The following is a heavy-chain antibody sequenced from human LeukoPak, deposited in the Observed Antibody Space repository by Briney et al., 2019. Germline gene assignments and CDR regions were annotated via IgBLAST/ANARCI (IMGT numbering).Heavy chain of an antibody. CDR1: GFTVSSNY. V-gene: IGHV3-23*01. Sequence: GGSLRLSCAASGFTVSSNYMSWVRQAPGKGLEWVSAISGSGGSTYYADSVKGRFTISRDNSKNTLYLQMNSLRAEDTAVYYCAKILAVAGTFDYWGQGTLVTVSS. CDR3: AKILAVAGTFDY. J-gene: IGHJ4*02. CDR2: ISGSGGST. D-gene: IGHD6-19*01.